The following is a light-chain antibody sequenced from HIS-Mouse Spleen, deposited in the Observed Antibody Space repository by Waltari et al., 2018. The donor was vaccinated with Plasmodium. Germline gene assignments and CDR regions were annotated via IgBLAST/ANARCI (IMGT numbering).Light chain of an antibody. CDR2: EDS. J-gene: IGLJ3*02. CDR1: ALPKKY. V-gene: IGLV3-10*01. Sequence: SYELTQPPSVSVSPGQTARITCSGDALPKKYAYWYQQKSGHAPVLVIYEDSKRPPGSPERFTGSSSGTMATWTISGAQVEDEADYYCYSTDSSGNHRVFGGGTKLTVL. CDR3: YSTDSSGNHRV.